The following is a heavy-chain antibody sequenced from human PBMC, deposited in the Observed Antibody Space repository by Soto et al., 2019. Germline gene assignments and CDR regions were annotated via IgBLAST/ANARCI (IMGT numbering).Heavy chain of an antibody. V-gene: IGHV1-3*01. D-gene: IGHD1-20*01. J-gene: IGHJ4*02. CDR1: GQPFTITSFH. CDR2: INVGNDNT. Sequence: QVHLVQSGAEVKNPGSSVSLSCQASGQPFTITSFHMHWVRQAPGQRLEWMGLINVGNDNTKYSQKFQGRVTITTDPSALIAYMELSGLRSEDTDVYDGSLLYNWKYYFDYWGQGVRVTVSS. CDR3: SLLYNWKYYFDY.